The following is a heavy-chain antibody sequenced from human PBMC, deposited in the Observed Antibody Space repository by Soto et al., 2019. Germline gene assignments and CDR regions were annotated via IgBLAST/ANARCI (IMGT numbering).Heavy chain of an antibody. Sequence: ASVKVSCKASGYTFTTYPIHWVRQAPGQGLEWMGRINPGNGDRDYLQKFQGRVTVTRDTSASTVYMELSSLTSEDTAVYYCARKDYYRSGIYYFDYWGQGTLVTVSS. CDR2: INPGNGDR. V-gene: IGHV1-3*01. CDR3: ARKDYYRSGIYYFDY. J-gene: IGHJ4*02. D-gene: IGHD3-10*01. CDR1: GYTFTTYP.